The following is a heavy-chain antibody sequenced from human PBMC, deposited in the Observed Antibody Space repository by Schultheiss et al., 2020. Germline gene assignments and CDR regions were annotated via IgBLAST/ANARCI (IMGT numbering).Heavy chain of an antibody. D-gene: IGHD3-3*01. CDR1: GGSISSGSYY. Sequence: SETLSLTCTVSGGSISSGSYYWSWIRQPPGKGLEWIGEINHSGSTNYNPSLKSRVTISVDTSKNQFSLKLSSVTAADTAVYYCARAGEYYDFWSAKGWFDPWGQGTLVTVSS. CDR2: INHSGST. CDR3: ARAGEYYDFWSAKGWFDP. J-gene: IGHJ5*02. V-gene: IGHV4-39*07.